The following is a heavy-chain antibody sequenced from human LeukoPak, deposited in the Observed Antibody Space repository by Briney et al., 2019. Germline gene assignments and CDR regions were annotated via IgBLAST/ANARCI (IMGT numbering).Heavy chain of an antibody. V-gene: IGHV1-18*01. CDR3: ASRGDWNFDYYYCYGMDV. D-gene: IGHD1-7*01. Sequence: ASVKVSCKASGYTFTSYGISWVRQAPGQGLEWMGWISAYNGNTNYAQKLQGRVTMTTDTSTSTAYMELRSLRSDDTAVYYCASRGDWNFDYYYCYGMDVWGQGTTVTVSS. J-gene: IGHJ6*02. CDR2: ISAYNGNT. CDR1: GYTFTSYG.